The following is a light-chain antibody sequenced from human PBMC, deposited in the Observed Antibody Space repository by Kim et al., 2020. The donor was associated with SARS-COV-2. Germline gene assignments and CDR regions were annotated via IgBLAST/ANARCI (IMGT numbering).Light chain of an antibody. Sequence: GDRFNIPCPATQAMSNSPNWYQQKPGKPPQQLINNGRNLDTGEPSRFRGGGSGTDFTFTISSLQTDDIATYYTQQYDDITYTFGEGTKM. CDR2: NGR. V-gene: IGKV1-33*01. CDR1: QAMSNS. CDR3: QQYDDITYT. J-gene: IGKJ2*01.